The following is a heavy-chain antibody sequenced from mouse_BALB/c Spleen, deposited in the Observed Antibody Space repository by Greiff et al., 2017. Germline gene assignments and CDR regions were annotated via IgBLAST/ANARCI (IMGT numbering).Heavy chain of an antibody. CDR1: GYAFSSYW. CDR2: IYPGDGDT. V-gene: IGHV1-80*01. Sequence: VQLQQSGAELVRPGSSVKISCKASGYAFSSYWMNWVKQRPGQGLEWIGQIYPGDGDTNYNGKFKGKATLTADKSSSTAYMQLSSLTSEDSAVYFCARYGKRDWYFDVWGAGTTVTVSS. CDR3: ARYGKRDWYFDV. J-gene: IGHJ1*01. D-gene: IGHD2-1*01.